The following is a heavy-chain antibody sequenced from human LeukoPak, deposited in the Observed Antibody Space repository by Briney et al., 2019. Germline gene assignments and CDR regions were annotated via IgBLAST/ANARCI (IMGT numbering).Heavy chain of an antibody. J-gene: IGHJ4*02. D-gene: IGHD6-13*01. CDR3: GRVAEAAAFDY. V-gene: IGHV3-48*04. Sequence: GGSLRLSCAGSGFTFSSYSMNWVRQAPGRGLEWVSYISSSSFTIYYADSVKGRFTISRDNAKNSLYLQMNSLRAEDTAVYYCGRVAEAAAFDYWGQGILVTVSS. CDR2: ISSSSFTI. CDR1: GFTFSSYS.